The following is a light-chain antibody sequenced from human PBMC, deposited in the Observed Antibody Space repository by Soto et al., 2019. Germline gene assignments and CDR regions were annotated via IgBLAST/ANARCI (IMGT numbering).Light chain of an antibody. CDR1: QTISSW. CDR2: KAS. V-gene: IGKV1-5*03. Sequence: DIQMTQSPSSLSASVGDRXTITCXASQTISSWLAWYQQKPGKAPKXXIYKASTLKSGVPSRFSGSGSGTEFTLTISSLQPDDFATYYCQHYNSYSEAFGQGTKVDIK. J-gene: IGKJ1*01. CDR3: QHYNSYSEA.